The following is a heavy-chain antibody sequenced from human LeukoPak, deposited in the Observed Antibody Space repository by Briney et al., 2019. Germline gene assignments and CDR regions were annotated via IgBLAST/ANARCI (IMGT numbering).Heavy chain of an antibody. CDR1: GGSFSGYY. Sequence: PSETLSLTCAVYGGSFSGYYWSWIRQPPGKGLEWIGEINHSGSTNYNPSLKSRVTISVDTSKNQFSLKLSSVTAADTAVYYCASYSSYYDSSGYFDYWGQGTLVTVSS. D-gene: IGHD3-22*01. J-gene: IGHJ4*02. CDR3: ASYSSYYDSSGYFDY. CDR2: INHSGST. V-gene: IGHV4-34*01.